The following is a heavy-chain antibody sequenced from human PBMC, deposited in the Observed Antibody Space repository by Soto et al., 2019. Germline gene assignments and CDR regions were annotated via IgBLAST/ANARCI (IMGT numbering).Heavy chain of an antibody. J-gene: IGHJ4*02. V-gene: IGHV3-30*18. D-gene: IGHD4-17*01. CDR3: AKEGGDYGPYYFDY. CDR2: ISYDGSNK. CDR1: GFTFSSYG. Sequence: HPGGSLRLSCAASGFTFSSYGMHWVRQAPGKGLEWVAVISYDGSNKYYADSVKGRFTISRDNSKNPLYLQMNSLRAEDTAVYYCAKEGGDYGPYYFDYWGQGTLVTAPQ.